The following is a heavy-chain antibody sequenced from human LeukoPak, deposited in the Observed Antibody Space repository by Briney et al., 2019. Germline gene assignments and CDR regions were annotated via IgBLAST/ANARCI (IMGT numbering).Heavy chain of an antibody. V-gene: IGHV4-34*01. D-gene: IGHD4-11*01. CDR2: INHSGST. CDR3: ARERHDYSSRGSFDI. Sequence: GALRLSCAASGFTFSSYGMHWIRQPPGKGLEWIGEINHSGSTNYNPSLKSRVTISVDTSKNQFSLKLSSVTAADTAVYYCARERHDYSSRGSFDIWGQGTMVTVSS. CDR1: GFTFSSYG. J-gene: IGHJ3*02.